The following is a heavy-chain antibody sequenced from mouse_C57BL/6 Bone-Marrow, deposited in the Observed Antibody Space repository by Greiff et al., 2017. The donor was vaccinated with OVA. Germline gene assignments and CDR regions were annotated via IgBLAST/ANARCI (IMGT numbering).Heavy chain of an antibody. V-gene: IGHV6-3*01. D-gene: IGHD1-1*01. CDR3: TGFLLARGCAY. Sequence: EVKLEESGGGLVQPGGSMKLSCVASGFTFSNYWMNWVRQSPEKGLEWVAQIRLKSDNYATHYAESVKGRLTISRDDSKSSVDLQMNNLRAEDTGIYYCTGFLLARGCAYWGQGTLVTVSA. CDR2: IRLKSDNYAT. CDR1: GFTFSNYW. J-gene: IGHJ3*01.